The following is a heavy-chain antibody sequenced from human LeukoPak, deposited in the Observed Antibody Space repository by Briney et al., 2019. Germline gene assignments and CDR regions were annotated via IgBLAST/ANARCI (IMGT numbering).Heavy chain of an antibody. D-gene: IGHD6-13*01. J-gene: IGHJ5*02. CDR3: ARDRSSSSWYRWFDP. CDR2: ISSSGSTI. CDR1: GFTSSDYY. V-gene: IGHV3-11*01. Sequence: PGGSLRLSCAASGFTSSDYYMSWIRQAPGKGLEWVSYISSSGSTIYYADSVKGRFTISRDNAKNSLYLQMNSLRAEDTAVYYCARDRSSSSWYRWFDPWGQGTLVTVSS.